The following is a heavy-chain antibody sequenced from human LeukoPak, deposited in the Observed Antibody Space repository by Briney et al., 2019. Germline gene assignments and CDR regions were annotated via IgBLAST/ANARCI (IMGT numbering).Heavy chain of an antibody. CDR1: GFSITSGYY. Sequence: SETLSLTCTVSGFSITSGYYWGWIRQPPGKGLEWLGSIFHSGRTYYNPSLESRVTISVDTSKNQFSLRLSSVTAADTAVYYCARRSYGTDYFDYWGQGTLVTVSS. V-gene: IGHV4-38-2*02. D-gene: IGHD5-18*01. CDR2: IFHSGRT. CDR3: ARRSYGTDYFDY. J-gene: IGHJ4*02.